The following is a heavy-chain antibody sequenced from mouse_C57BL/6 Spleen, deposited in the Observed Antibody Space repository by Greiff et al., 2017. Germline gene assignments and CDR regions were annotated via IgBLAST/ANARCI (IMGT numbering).Heavy chain of an antibody. Sequence: QVQLQQPGAELVKPGASVKLSCKASGYTFTSYWMHWLKQRPGQGLEWIGMIHPNSGSTNYNEKFKSKATLTVDKSSSTAYMQLSSLTSEDSAVYYCARLGLQEHYFDDWGKGTTRTASS. CDR3: ARLGLQEHYFDD. V-gene: IGHV1-64*01. D-gene: IGHD4-1*01. CDR2: IHPNSGST. CDR1: GYTFTSYW. J-gene: IGHJ2*01.